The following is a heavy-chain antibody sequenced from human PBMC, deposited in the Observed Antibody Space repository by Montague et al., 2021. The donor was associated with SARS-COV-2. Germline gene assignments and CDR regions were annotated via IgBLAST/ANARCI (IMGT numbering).Heavy chain of an antibody. CDR2: INHSGST. CDR1: GGSISSSSYY. D-gene: IGHD3-10*01. Sequence: SETLSLTCTVSGGSISSSSYYWGWIRQPPGKGLDWIGEINHSGSTNYNPSLKSRVTISVDTSKNQFSLKLSSVTAADTAVYYCARVRYYGSGTSMGMDVWGQGTTVTVSS. J-gene: IGHJ6*02. CDR3: ARVRYYGSGTSMGMDV. V-gene: IGHV4-39*07.